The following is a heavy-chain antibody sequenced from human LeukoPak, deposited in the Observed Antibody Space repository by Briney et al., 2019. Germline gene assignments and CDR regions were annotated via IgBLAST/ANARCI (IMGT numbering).Heavy chain of an antibody. Sequence: GASVKVSCKASGYTFTGYYMHWVRQAPGQGLEWMGWINPNSGGTNYAQKFQGRVTMTRDTSISTAYMELSRLRSDDTAVYYCARGYYDSSGYYYAGYDAFDIWGQGTMVTVSS. CDR2: INPNSGGT. CDR3: ARGYYDSSGYYYAGYDAFDI. CDR1: GYTFTGYY. J-gene: IGHJ3*02. D-gene: IGHD3-22*01. V-gene: IGHV1-2*02.